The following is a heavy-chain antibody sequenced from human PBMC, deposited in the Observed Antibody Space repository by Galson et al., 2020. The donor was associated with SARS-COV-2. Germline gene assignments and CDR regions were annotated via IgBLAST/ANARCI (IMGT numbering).Heavy chain of an antibody. Sequence: QLGESLKISCAASGFTFSSYAMHWVRQAPGKGLEWVAVISYDGSNKYYADSVKGRFTISRDNSKNTLYLQMNSLRAEDTAVYYCAREESGYSYGWGHYYYYYYMDVWGKGTTVTVSS. CDR2: ISYDGSNK. J-gene: IGHJ6*03. D-gene: IGHD5-18*01. CDR1: GFTFSSYA. V-gene: IGHV3-30*04. CDR3: AREESGYSYGWGHYYYYYYMDV.